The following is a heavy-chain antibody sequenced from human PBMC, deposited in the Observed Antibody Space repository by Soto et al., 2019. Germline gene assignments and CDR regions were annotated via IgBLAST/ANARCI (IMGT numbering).Heavy chain of an antibody. J-gene: IGHJ3*01. D-gene: IGHD3-22*01. Sequence: EVQLLESGGGLVQPGGSLRLSCAASGFTFSSYAMSWVRQAPGKGLEWVSAISGSGGRTYYADSVKGRFTISRDNSINTLYLQRDRLRAEDTAVDYCAKDGVMMIVVVITDDAFDFWCQGTMVTVSS. CDR3: AKDGVMMIVVVITDDAFDF. CDR2: ISGSGGRT. V-gene: IGHV3-23*01. CDR1: GFTFSSYA.